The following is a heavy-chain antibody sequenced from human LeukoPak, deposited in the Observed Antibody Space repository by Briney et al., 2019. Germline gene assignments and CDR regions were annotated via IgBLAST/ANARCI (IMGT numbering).Heavy chain of an antibody. CDR1: GGSFSGYY. CDR3: ARERGYNGSGRLVYYFDY. Sequence: SETLSLTCAVYGGSFSGYYWSWIRQPPGKGLEWIGEINHSGSTNYNPSLKSRVTISVDTSKNQFSLKLSSVTAADTAVYYCARERGYNGSGRLVYYFDYWGQGTLVTVSS. CDR2: INHSGST. J-gene: IGHJ4*02. D-gene: IGHD3-10*01. V-gene: IGHV4-34*01.